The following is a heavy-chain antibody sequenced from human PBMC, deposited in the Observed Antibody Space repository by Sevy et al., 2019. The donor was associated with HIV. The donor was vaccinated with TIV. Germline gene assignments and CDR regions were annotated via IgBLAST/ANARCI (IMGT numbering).Heavy chain of an antibody. CDR3: ARGREGFNIKAPDY. Sequence: GESLKISCEASGFTFSDYAIYWVRQAPGKGLEWVAVISYDGSEEYYSDSVRGRFTLSRDKATNTAYLQMNNLKLEDTAVYYCARGREGFNIKAPDYWGPGTLVTVSS. CDR2: ISYDGSEE. D-gene: IGHD1-26*01. J-gene: IGHJ4*02. CDR1: GFTFSDYA. V-gene: IGHV3-30*04.